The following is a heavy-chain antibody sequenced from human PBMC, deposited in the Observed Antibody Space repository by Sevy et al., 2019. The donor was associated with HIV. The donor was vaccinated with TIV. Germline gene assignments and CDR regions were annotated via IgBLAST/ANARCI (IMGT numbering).Heavy chain of an antibody. V-gene: IGHV4-30-4*01. Sequence: SETLSLTCSVSGGSISNADYYWSWIRQPPGMGLEWIGYIYYSGRTYYNPSLKSRISISVDTSRNQFSLSLDSVTAADTAVYYCARMKFWNGYFDYWGQGTLVTVSS. J-gene: IGHJ4*02. CDR2: IYYSGRT. CDR1: GGSISNADYY. CDR3: ARMKFWNGYFDY. D-gene: IGHD3-3*01.